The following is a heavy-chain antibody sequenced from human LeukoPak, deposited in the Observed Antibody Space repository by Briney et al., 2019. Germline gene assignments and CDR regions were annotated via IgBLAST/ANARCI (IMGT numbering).Heavy chain of an antibody. CDR1: GGSISSSNW. Sequence: PSETLSLTCVVSGGSISSSNWWSWVRPPPGKGLEWIGEIYHSGSTYYNPSLRSRVTISVGTSKNQFSLKLSSVTAADTAVYYCARDLEQDDYGDYGGPYNWFDPWGQGTLVTVSS. CDR3: ARDLEQDDYGDYGGPYNWFDP. CDR2: IYHSGST. J-gene: IGHJ5*02. V-gene: IGHV4-4*02. D-gene: IGHD4-17*01.